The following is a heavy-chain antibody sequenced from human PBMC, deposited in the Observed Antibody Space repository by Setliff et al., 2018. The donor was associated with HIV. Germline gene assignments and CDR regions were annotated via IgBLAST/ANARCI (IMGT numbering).Heavy chain of an antibody. CDR2: IYNSAST. J-gene: IGHJ4*02. V-gene: IGHV4-59*08. CDR1: GGSFNDYY. CDR3: ARHSPSDY. Sequence: PSETLSLTCAVYGGSFNDYYWTWIRQPPGKGLEWIGYIYNSASTSYNPSLKSRVTISVDTSKNQFSLKLSSVTAADTAVYYCARHSPSDYWGQGTLVTVSS.